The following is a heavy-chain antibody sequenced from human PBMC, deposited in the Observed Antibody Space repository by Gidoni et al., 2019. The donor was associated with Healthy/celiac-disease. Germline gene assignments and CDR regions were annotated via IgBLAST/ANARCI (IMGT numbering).Heavy chain of an antibody. CDR2: INHSGST. Sequence: QVQLQQWGAGLLKPSETLSLTCAVYGGSFSGYYWSWIRQPPGKGLEWIGEINHSGSTNYNPSLKSRVTISVDTSKNQFSLKLSSVTAADTAVYYCGGDCYSGGMDVWGQGTTVTVSS. J-gene: IGHJ6*02. V-gene: IGHV4-34*01. D-gene: IGHD2-21*01. CDR1: GGSFSGYY. CDR3: GGDCYSGGMDV.